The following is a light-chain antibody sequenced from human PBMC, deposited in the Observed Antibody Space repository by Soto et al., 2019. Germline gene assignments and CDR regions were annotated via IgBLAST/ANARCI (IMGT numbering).Light chain of an antibody. Sequence: DIQMTQSPSSLSASVGDTVTITCRASQGVANHLAWYQQKPGGVPELLISAASTLESGVPSRFSGSGSKKDFNLTISSLQPGDVATYYCQEYDSVRLTFGGGTKVEVK. CDR3: QEYDSVRLT. V-gene: IGKV1-27*01. J-gene: IGKJ4*01. CDR1: QGVANH. CDR2: AAS.